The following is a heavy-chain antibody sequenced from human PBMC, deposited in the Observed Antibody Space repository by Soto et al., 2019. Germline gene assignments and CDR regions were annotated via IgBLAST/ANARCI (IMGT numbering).Heavy chain of an antibody. Sequence: GGSLRLSCAASGFTFSSYAMSWVRQAPGKGLEWVSAISGSGGSTYYADSVKGRFTISRDNSKNTLYLQMNSLRAEDTAVYYCVKFNRPELGRDYYGSGSLFPYWGQGTLVTVSS. V-gene: IGHV3-23*01. D-gene: IGHD3-10*01. CDR1: GFTFSSYA. CDR2: ISGSGGST. CDR3: VKFNRPELGRDYYGSGSLFPY. J-gene: IGHJ4*02.